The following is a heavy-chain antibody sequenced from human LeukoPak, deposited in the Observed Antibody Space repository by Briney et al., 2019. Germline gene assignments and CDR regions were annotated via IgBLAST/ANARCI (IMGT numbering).Heavy chain of an antibody. J-gene: IGHJ4*02. CDR2: IIPIFGTA. CDR1: GGTVSSYA. D-gene: IGHD5-18*01. CDR3: ARVDTATGSQDY. Sequence: GSSVKVSCKASGGTVSSYAISWVRQAPGQGLEWMGGIIPIFGTANYAQKFQGRVTITADESTSTAYMELSSLRSEDTAVYYCARVDTATGSQDYWGQGTLVTVSS. V-gene: IGHV1-69*01.